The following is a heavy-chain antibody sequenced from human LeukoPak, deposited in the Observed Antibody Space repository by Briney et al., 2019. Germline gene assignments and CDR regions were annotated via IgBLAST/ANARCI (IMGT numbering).Heavy chain of an antibody. CDR1: GGSFSVYY. Sequence: PSETLSLTCAVYGGSFSVYYWSGLRHPPGKGLEGIGEINHSGSTYYNQSLKSRVTISVDTSKNQFSLKLSSVTAADTAVYYCARERRRQGGVNFYYYMDVWGKGTTVTVSS. CDR3: ARERRRQGGVNFYYYMDV. D-gene: IGHD3-16*01. CDR2: INHSGST. J-gene: IGHJ6*03. V-gene: IGHV4-34*01.